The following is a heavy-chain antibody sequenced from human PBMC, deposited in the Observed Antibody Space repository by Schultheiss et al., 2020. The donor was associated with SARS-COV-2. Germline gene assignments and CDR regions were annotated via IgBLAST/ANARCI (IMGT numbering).Heavy chain of an antibody. CDR1: GYTFTGYY. CDR3: ARDCSGSYYYYYMDV. V-gene: IGHV1-2*02. Sequence: GESLKISCKASGYTFTGYYMHWVRQAPGQGLEWMGWINPNSGGTNYAQKFQGRVTMTRDTSISTAYMELSRLRSDDTAVYYCARDCSGSYYYYYMDVWGKGTTVTVSS. J-gene: IGHJ6*03. D-gene: IGHD1-26*01. CDR2: INPNSGGT.